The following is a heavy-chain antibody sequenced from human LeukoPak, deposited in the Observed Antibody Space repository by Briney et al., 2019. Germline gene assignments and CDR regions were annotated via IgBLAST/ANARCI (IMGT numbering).Heavy chain of an antibody. D-gene: IGHD6-13*01. CDR2: ISGSGGAT. J-gene: IGHJ4*02. V-gene: IGHV3-23*01. CDR3: AIGGLYSNTWRFDY. Sequence: PGGSLRLSCAASGFTFTNFAMSWVRQAPGKGLEWVSSISGSGGATYYTDSVKGRFTISRDNSKNTLYLQMNSLRAEDTAVYYCAIGGLYSNTWRFDYWGQGTLVTVSS. CDR1: GFTFTNFA.